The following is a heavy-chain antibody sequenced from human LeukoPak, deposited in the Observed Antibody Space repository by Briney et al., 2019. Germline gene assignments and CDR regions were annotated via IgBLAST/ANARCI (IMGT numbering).Heavy chain of an antibody. J-gene: IGHJ3*02. V-gene: IGHV4-61*02. D-gene: IGHD2-15*01. CDR2: VYTSGNT. Sequence: SETLSLTCTVSGGSISSGSYYWNWIRQPAGKNLEWIGRVYTSGNTNYNPSLKSRVTISVDTSKKHFSLNLSSVTAADTAVYYCARSDLSCSGGSCPPQYVLNIWGQGTMVTVSS. CDR1: GGSISSGSYY. CDR3: ARSDLSCSGGSCPPQYVLNI.